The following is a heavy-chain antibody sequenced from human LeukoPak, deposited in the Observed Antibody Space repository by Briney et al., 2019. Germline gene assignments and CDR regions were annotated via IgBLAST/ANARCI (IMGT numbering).Heavy chain of an antibody. CDR3: AKGHTSLAP. V-gene: IGHV3-7*01. Sequence: GGSLRLSCAASGFSFTTSWMSWVRQAPGKGLEWVASIEQDGSEKYYVDSMKGRFTISRDNAKNSLFLQMNSLRAEDTAVYYCAKGHTSLAPGGQGALVTVSS. J-gene: IGHJ4*02. CDR2: IEQDGSEK. D-gene: IGHD5-18*01. CDR1: GFSFTTSW.